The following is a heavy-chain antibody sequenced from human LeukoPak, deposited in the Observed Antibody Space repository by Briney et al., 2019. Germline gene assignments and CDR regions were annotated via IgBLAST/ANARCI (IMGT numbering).Heavy chain of an antibody. CDR3: TLIQGWGSGSYYRDF. D-gene: IGHD3-10*01. J-gene: IGHJ4*02. CDR1: GLSISNDW. Sequence: PGGSLRLSCAASGLSISNDWMSWVRQAPGKGLEWVARVKSKSAGETTDYAAPVKGRLTISRDESKNELYLQMNSLKTEDTAVYYCTLIQGWGSGSYYRDFWGQGTLVTVSS. CDR2: VKSKSAGETT. V-gene: IGHV3-15*01.